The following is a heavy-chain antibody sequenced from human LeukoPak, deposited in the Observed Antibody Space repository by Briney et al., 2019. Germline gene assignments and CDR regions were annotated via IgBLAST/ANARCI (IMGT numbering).Heavy chain of an antibody. V-gene: IGHV4-31*03. J-gene: IGHJ6*02. CDR3: ARDTRVYYDILTGFNGMDV. CDR2: IYYSGST. CDR1: GGSISSGGYY. D-gene: IGHD3-9*01. Sequence: NSSETLSLTCTVSGGSISSGGYYWSWVRQHPGKGLEWIGYIYYSGSTYYNPSLKSRVTISVDTSKNQFSLKLSSVTAADTAVYYCARDTRVYYDILTGFNGMDVWGQGTTVTASS.